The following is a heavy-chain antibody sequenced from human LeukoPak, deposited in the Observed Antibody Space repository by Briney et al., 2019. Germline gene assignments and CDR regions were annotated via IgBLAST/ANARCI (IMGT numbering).Heavy chain of an antibody. J-gene: IGHJ3*02. CDR2: ISAYNGNT. CDR3: VRDLCHYDSSGYSDVFDI. V-gene: IGHV1-18*01. CDR1: GYTFTSYG. D-gene: IGHD3-22*01. Sequence: ASVKVSCKASGYTFTSYGISWVRQAPGQGLEWMGWISAYNGNTNYAQKVQGRVTMTTDTSTGTAYMELRSLRSDDTAVYYCVRDLCHYDSSGYSDVFDIWGQGTMVTVSS.